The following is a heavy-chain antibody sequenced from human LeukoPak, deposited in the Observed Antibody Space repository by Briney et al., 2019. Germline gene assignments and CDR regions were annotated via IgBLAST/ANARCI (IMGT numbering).Heavy chain of an antibody. CDR1: GFTFSTYW. CDR2: IKQDGSEK. Sequence: GGSLRLSCTVSGFTFSTYWMTWVRQAPGKGLEWVANIKQDGSEKYYVDSVKGRFTISRDNSRNTLYLQMNSLRAEDAAVYYCAKDREVSAARVYDYWGQGTLVTVSS. J-gene: IGHJ4*02. CDR3: AKDREVSAARVYDY. D-gene: IGHD2-2*01. V-gene: IGHV3-7*03.